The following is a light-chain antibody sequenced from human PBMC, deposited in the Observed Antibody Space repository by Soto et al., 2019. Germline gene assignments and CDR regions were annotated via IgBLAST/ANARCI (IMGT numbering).Light chain of an antibody. J-gene: IGLJ1*01. CDR1: SSDIGGYNS. CDR2: AVS. V-gene: IGLV2-14*01. CDR3: SSYTTSSTLYV. Sequence: QSVLTQPASVSGSPGQSITISCTGTSSDIGGYNSVSWYQQHPGKAPKLVIYAVSNRPSGVSSRLSGSKSGNTASLTMSGLQAEDEATYYCSSYTTSSTLYVFGTGTKVTVL.